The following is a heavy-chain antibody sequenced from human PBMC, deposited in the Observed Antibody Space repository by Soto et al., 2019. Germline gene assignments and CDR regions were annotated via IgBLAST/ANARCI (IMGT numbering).Heavy chain of an antibody. Sequence: ASVKVTCKASGETINGYYMRWVQQAKRQGLEWMGWINPNSGGTNYAQKFQGWVTMTRETSISTAYMELSRLRSDDTAVYYCAREVPSGGRQWLVHGEDYREFDYWGQGTLVTVSS. CDR3: AREVPSGGRQWLVHGEDYREFDY. D-gene: IGHD6-19*01. J-gene: IGHJ4*02. CDR2: INPNSGGT. V-gene: IGHV1-2*04. CDR1: GETINGYY.